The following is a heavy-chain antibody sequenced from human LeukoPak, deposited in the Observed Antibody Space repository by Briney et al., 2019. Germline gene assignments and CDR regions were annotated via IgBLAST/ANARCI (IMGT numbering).Heavy chain of an antibody. CDR2: IYYSGNT. J-gene: IGHJ4*02. Sequence: SETLSLTCTVSAGSINKNYWSWIRQPPGKGLEWIGYIYYSGNTNYNPSLKSRVTISVDTSKNQFSLKLSSVTAADTAVYYCARGPWRYDYWGQGTQVSVSS. CDR3: ARGPWRYDY. CDR1: AGSINKNY. V-gene: IGHV4-59*01. D-gene: IGHD5-24*01.